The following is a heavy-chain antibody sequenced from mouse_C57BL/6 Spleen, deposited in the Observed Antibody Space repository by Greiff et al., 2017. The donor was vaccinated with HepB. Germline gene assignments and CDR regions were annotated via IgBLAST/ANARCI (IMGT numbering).Heavy chain of an antibody. D-gene: IGHD3-2*02. CDR1: GFSLSTSGMG. CDR2: IYWDDDK. CDR3: ARREETAQATWFAY. J-gene: IGHJ3*01. V-gene: IGHV8-12*01. Sequence: QVTLKVCGPGILQSSQTLSLTCSFSGFSLSTSGMGVSWIRQPSGKGLEWLAHIYWDDDKRYNPSLKSRLTISKDTSRNQVFLKITSVDTADTATYYCARREETAQATWFAYWGQGTLVTVSA.